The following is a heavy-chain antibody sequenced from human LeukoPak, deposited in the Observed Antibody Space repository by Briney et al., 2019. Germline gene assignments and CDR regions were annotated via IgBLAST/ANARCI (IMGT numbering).Heavy chain of an antibody. Sequence: PGGSLTLSCVVSGFPFSIYEMNWVRQAPGKGLEWVSYISSSGGTMYYADSVKGRFTISRDNAKNSLYLQMNSLGVEDTAVYYCARDKRSVNWFDPWGLGTLVTVSS. D-gene: IGHD4-17*01. V-gene: IGHV3-48*03. CDR1: GFPFSIYE. J-gene: IGHJ5*02. CDR2: ISSSGGTM. CDR3: ARDKRSVNWFDP.